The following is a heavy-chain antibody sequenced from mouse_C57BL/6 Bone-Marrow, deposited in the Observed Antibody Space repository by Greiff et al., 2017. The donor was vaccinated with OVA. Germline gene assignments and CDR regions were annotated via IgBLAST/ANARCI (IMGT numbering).Heavy chain of an antibody. J-gene: IGHJ4*01. Sequence: VNVVESGPGLVQPSQSLSITCTVSGFSLTSYGVHWVRQPPGKGLEWLGVIWSGGSTDYNAAFISRLSISKDNSKSQVFFKMNSLQADDTAIYYCAKYYGSSYNYAMDYWGQGTSVTVSS. CDR3: AKYYGSSYNYAMDY. CDR2: IWSGGST. CDR1: GFSLTSYG. V-gene: IGHV2-4*01. D-gene: IGHD1-1*01.